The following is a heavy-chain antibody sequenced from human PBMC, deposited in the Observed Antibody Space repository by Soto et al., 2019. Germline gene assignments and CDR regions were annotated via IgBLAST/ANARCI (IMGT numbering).Heavy chain of an antibody. J-gene: IGHJ4*02. D-gene: IGHD3-22*01. CDR2: ISGSGGST. Sequence: PVRSLSLSCAASGFTFSSDAISWVRQAPGKGLEWVSAISGSGGSTYYADSVKGRFTISRDNSKNTLYLQMNSLRAEDTAVYYCAKDPTIVVVITWAFAYWGQGTLVTVSS. CDR3: AKDPTIVVVITWAFAY. V-gene: IGHV3-23*01. CDR1: GFTFSSDA.